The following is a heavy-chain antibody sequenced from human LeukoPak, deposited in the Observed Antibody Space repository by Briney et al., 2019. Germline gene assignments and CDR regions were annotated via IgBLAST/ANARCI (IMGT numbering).Heavy chain of an antibody. CDR1: GFTVSSNY. J-gene: IGHJ5*02. CDR2: INSDGSST. D-gene: IGHD3-3*01. CDR3: ARKDYDFWSGYDWFDP. Sequence: LSGGSLRLSCAASGFTVSSNYMSWVRQAPGKGLVWVSRINSDGSSTSYADSVKGRFTISRDNAKNSLYLQMNSLRAEDTAVYYCARKDYDFWSGYDWFDPWGQGTLVTVSS. V-gene: IGHV3-74*01.